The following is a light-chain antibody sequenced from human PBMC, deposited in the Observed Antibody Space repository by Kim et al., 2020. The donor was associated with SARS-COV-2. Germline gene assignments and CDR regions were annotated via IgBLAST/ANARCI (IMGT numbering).Light chain of an antibody. CDR2: RDS. V-gene: IGLV3-9*01. CDR1: NIGSKN. J-gene: IGLJ3*02. CDR3: QVWDSSTAV. Sequence: SYELTQPLSVSVALGQTARITCGGNNIGSKNVHWYQQKPGQAPVLVIYRDSNRPSGIPERFSGSNSGNTATLTISRAQAGDEADYYCQVWDSSTAVFGGGTQLTL.